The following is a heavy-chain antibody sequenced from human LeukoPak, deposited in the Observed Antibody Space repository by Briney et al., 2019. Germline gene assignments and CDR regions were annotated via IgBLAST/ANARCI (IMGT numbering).Heavy chain of an antibody. J-gene: IGHJ4*02. CDR2: IYYSGST. CDR1: GGSISSSSYY. Sequence: SSETLSLTCTVSGGSISSSSYYWGWIRQPPGKGLEWIGSIYYSGSTYYNPSLKSRVTISVDTSKNQFSLKLSSVTAADTAVYYCARDHLGRILLVGAKPFDYWGQGTLVTVSS. CDR3: ARDHLGRILLVGAKPFDY. D-gene: IGHD1-26*01. V-gene: IGHV4-39*07.